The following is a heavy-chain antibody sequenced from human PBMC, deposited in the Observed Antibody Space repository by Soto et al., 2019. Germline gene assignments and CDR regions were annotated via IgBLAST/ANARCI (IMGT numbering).Heavy chain of an antibody. Sequence: GESLKISCQASGYSFTTYWISWVRQMPGKGLECMGRIDPTDSYTDYGPSFEGHVTMSVDRSINTAFLQWSSLKASDTAMYYCARHRGEAITMIVVADPYFDYWGQGTLVTVSS. J-gene: IGHJ4*02. CDR3: ARHRGEAITMIVVADPYFDY. CDR1: GYSFTTYW. D-gene: IGHD3-22*01. CDR2: IDPTDSYT. V-gene: IGHV5-10-1*01.